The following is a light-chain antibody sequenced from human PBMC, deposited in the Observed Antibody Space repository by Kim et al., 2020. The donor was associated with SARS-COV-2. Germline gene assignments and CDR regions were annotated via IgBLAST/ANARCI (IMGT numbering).Light chain of an antibody. J-gene: IGKJ1*01. V-gene: IGKV1-5*03. Sequence: ASVGDRVTITCRASQSLSSWLAWYQQKPGKAPNLLIFKASTLASGVPSRFSGSGSGTEFTLTISSLQPDDFATYYCQQYNSYSRTFGQGTKVDIK. CDR2: KAS. CDR3: QQYNSYSRT. CDR1: QSLSSW.